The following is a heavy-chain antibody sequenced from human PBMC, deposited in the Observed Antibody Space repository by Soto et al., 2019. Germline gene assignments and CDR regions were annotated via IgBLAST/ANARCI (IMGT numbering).Heavy chain of an antibody. CDR2: IRSKAYGGTT. D-gene: IGHD4-17*01. CDR3: TRDTPYGDYYYYGMDV. J-gene: IGHJ6*02. Sequence: GGSLRLSCTASGFTFGDYAMSWVRQAPGKGLEWVGFIRSKAYGGTTEYAASVKGRFTISRDDSKSIAYLQMNSLKTEDTAVYYCTRDTPYGDYYYYGMDVWGQGTTVTVSS. V-gene: IGHV3-49*04. CDR1: GFTFGDYA.